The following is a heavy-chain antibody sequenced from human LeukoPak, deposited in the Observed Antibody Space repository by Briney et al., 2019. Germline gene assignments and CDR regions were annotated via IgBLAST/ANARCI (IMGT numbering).Heavy chain of an antibody. CDR1: GFTFRSYN. CDR2: IWYDGSNK. Sequence: PGGSLRLSCAASGFTFRSYNFHWVRQAPGKGLEWVAVIWYDGSNKYYADSVKGRFTISRDNSKNTLYLQMNSLRAEDTAVYYCARDLDSYGTRGAFDPWGQGTLVTVSS. D-gene: IGHD5-18*01. V-gene: IGHV3-33*08. CDR3: ARDLDSYGTRGAFDP. J-gene: IGHJ5*02.